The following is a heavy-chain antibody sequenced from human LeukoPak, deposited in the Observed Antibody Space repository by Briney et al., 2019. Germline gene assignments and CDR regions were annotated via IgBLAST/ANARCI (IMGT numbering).Heavy chain of an antibody. CDR3: ARHLYGGAEYYFEY. Sequence: TSGTLSLTCTVSGVSLSSYYWSWIRQPPGKGLEWVGYIYTSGSTNYNPSLRSRATLSLDTSKNHFSLKLSSGTAADTAVYYCARHLYGGAEYYFEYWGAGTLFTLSP. CDR2: IYTSGST. V-gene: IGHV4-4*09. CDR1: GVSLSSYY. J-gene: IGHJ4*02. D-gene: IGHD2-2*02.